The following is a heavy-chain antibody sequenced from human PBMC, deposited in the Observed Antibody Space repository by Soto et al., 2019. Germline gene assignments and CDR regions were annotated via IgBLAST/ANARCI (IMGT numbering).Heavy chain of an antibody. J-gene: IGHJ6*02. V-gene: IGHV4-59*08. Sequence: QVQVQESGPGLVNPSETLSLSCTASVGTTRSYTWGWIRPPPGKGLEWIGYMYDTGSTSNNPSLKGRVTISVDTSKKQFPLKVNSVTAADTAVYYCVRQGIGNLHGLVDVWGQGTTVTVSS. CDR1: VGTTRSYT. CDR2: MYDTGST. CDR3: VRQGIGNLHGLVDV. D-gene: IGHD1-1*01.